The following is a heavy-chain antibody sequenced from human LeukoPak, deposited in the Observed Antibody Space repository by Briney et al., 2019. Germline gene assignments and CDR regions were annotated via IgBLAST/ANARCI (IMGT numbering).Heavy chain of an antibody. J-gene: IGHJ4*02. CDR3: ARLYQGKRPPDY. Sequence: SETLSLTCTVSGYSISSGYYWGWIRQPPGKGLEWIGSVYHSGSTFYNPSLRSRLTISVDTSKNQFSLKLSSVTAADTAVYYCARLYQGKRPPDYWGQGTLVTVSS. D-gene: IGHD6-25*01. CDR1: GYSISSGYY. V-gene: IGHV4-38-2*02. CDR2: VYHSGST.